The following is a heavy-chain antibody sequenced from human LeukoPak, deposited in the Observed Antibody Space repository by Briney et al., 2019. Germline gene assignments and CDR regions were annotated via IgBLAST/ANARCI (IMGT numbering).Heavy chain of an antibody. CDR2: VFHNGGT. V-gene: IGHV4-59*11. J-gene: IGHJ4*02. D-gene: IGHD3-22*01. CDR1: GVSISTHY. CDR3: GGLYDSDGGFFDY. Sequence: SETLSLTCTVSGVSISTHYWSWIRQPPGKGLEWIAYVFHNGGTNYNRPPKSGLTLSVATSKTKFSLNRDSVTAAAPAIYYCGGLYDSDGGFFDYWGQGKMVTVSS.